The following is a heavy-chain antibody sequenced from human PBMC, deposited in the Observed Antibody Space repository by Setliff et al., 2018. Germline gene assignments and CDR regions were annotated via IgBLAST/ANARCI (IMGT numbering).Heavy chain of an antibody. J-gene: IGHJ4*02. CDR1: GFTFSIYS. CDR3: ARDGGEY. Sequence: LRLSCAASGFTFSIYSMSWVRQAPGKGLEWVALISATGGATYYADSVKGRFTIFRDNSKNSLYLQMNDLRAEDTAVYYCARDGGEYWGQGTLVTVSS. CDR2: ISATGGAT. D-gene: IGHD3-16*01. V-gene: IGHV3-23*01.